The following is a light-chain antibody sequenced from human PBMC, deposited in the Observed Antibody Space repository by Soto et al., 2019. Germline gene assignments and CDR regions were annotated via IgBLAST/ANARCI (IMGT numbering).Light chain of an antibody. CDR2: EVT. CDR1: SSDVGAYNY. J-gene: IGLJ2*01. Sequence: QSALTQPPSASGSPGQSVTISCAGTSSDVGAYNYVSWYQQHPGKAPKLMIYEVTKRPSGVPDRFSGSKSGNTASLTVSGLQVEDEADYYCSSHAGTKVVFGGGTHLTVL. V-gene: IGLV2-8*01. CDR3: SSHAGTKVV.